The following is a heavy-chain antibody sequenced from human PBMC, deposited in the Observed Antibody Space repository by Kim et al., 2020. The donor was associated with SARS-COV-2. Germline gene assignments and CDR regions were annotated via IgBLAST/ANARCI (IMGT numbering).Heavy chain of an antibody. J-gene: IGHJ4*02. Sequence: GGSLRLSCGVSGFTFSNYWMSWVRQAPGKGLEWLANIKGDGSEEDYVDSVKGRFTISRDNTKKTLSLQMNSLTAEDTAVYYCARIGVYYDSDGYYAYYLDFWGQGALVAVSS. V-gene: IGHV3-7*03. CDR3: ARIGVYYDSDGYYAYYLDF. CDR2: IKGDGSEE. D-gene: IGHD3-22*01. CDR1: GFTFSNYW.